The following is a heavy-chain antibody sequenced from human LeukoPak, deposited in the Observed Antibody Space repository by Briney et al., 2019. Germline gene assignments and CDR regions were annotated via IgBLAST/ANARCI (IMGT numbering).Heavy chain of an antibody. Sequence: ASVKVSCKASGYTFTSYYMHWVRQAPGQGLEWMGIINPSGGSTSYAQKFQGRVTMTRDTSTSTVYMELSSLRSEDTAVYYCARDIPSDYYDSSGYPLGAFDYWGQGTLVTVSS. CDR3: ARDIPSDYYDSSGYPLGAFDY. V-gene: IGHV1-46*01. CDR1: GYTFTSYY. J-gene: IGHJ4*02. CDR2: INPSGGST. D-gene: IGHD3-22*01.